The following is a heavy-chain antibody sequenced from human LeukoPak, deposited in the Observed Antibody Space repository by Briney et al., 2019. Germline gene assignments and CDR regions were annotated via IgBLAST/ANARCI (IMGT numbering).Heavy chain of an antibody. CDR1: GFTFSDYY. D-gene: IGHD3-10*01. J-gene: IGHJ4*02. CDR2: ISSSGSTI. CDR3: AREMHYYGSGSYYNANYFDY. Sequence: EGSLRLSCAASGFTFSDYYMSWIRQAPGKGLEWVSYISSSGSTIYYADSVKGRFTVSRDNAKNSLYLQMNSLRAEDTAVYYCAREMHYYGSGSYYNANYFDYWGQGTLVTVSS. V-gene: IGHV3-11*04.